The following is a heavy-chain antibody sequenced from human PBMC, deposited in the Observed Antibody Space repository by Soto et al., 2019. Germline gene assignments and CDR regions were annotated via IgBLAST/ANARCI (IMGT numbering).Heavy chain of an antibody. D-gene: IGHD3-16*01. V-gene: IGHV3-74*01. CDR2: ISSYGSDT. CDR1: GFTVSRYW. Sequence: EVQLVESGGGLVLPGGSLRLSCAASGFTVSRYWMHWVRQAPGKGLVGVSRISSYGSDTHYADSVKGRFNISRDNAKNTLYLQMHSLRADDTAVYYCASNYAYADGYYWYGIDVWGQGTTVTVSS. J-gene: IGHJ6*02. CDR3: ASNYAYADGYYWYGIDV.